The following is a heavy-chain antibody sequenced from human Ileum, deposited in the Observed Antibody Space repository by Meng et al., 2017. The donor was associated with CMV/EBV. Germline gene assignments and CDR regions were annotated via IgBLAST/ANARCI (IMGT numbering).Heavy chain of an antibody. V-gene: IGHV3-23*03. CDR3: VKKSSNGWYDCFDA. J-gene: IGHJ5*02. Sequence: GESLKISCVAAGFNFDTFAMAWVRQAPGKGLQYLSMVYTGGIDTHYADSVRGRLTISRDDSKNTLYLQINNLRVDDTAVYHCVKKSSNGWYDCFDAWGQGTVVTVSS. CDR2: VYTGGIDT. CDR1: GFNFDTFA. D-gene: IGHD6-19*01.